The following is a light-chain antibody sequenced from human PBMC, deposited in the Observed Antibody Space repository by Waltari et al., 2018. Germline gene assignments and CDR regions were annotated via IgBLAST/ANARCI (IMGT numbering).Light chain of an antibody. CDR3: AAWDDSLNGWV. CDR1: SSNIGSNT. CDR2: SNN. V-gene: IGLV1-44*01. J-gene: IGLJ3*02. Sequence: QSVLTQPPSASGTPGQRGTISCSGSSSNIGSNTVNWYQQLPGTAPQLLIYSNNQRPSGGPDRFSGSKSGTSASLASSGLQSEDEADYYCAAWDDSLNGWVFGGGTKLTVL.